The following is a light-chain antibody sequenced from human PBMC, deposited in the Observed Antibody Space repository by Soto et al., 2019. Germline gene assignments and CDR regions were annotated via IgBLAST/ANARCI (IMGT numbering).Light chain of an antibody. J-gene: IGKJ1*01. CDR1: QSVSSSY. V-gene: IGKV3-20*01. CDR3: QHYGASSWT. Sequence: EIVLTQSPGTLSLSPGERATLSCRASQSVSSSYLAWYQHKPGQAPRLLIYGASNRATGIPDRFSGSGSGTDFTLAISRLEPEDFAVYYCQHYGASSWTGGDGNKV. CDR2: GAS.